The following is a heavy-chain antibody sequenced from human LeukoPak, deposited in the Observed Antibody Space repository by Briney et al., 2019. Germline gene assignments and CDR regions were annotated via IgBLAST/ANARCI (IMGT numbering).Heavy chain of an antibody. J-gene: IGHJ6*03. CDR1: GGSISSGSYY. CDR3: ARDPAGLQYYYYYMDV. CDR2: IYTSGST. D-gene: IGHD4-11*01. V-gene: IGHV4-61*02. Sequence: SQTLSLTCTVSGGSISSGSYYWSWIRQPAGKGLEWIGRIYTSGSTNYNPSLKSRVTISVDTSKNQFSLKLSSVTAADTAVYYCARDPAGLQYYYYYMDVWGEGTTVTVSS.